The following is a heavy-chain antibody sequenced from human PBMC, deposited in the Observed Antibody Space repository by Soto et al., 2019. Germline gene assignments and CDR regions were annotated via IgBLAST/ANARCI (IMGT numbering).Heavy chain of an antibody. J-gene: IGHJ4*02. V-gene: IGHV2-5*02. Sequence: QITLKESGPTLVRPTQTLTLTCAFSGFSLSTSGVGVGWIRQPPGKALEWLAVIYWDDSKHYSPSLRSRLTITKDPSKSQVVLTMTNIDPMDTGTYYCAHKGPEDWPLDYWGQGTLVTVSS. CDR3: AHKGPEDWPLDY. D-gene: IGHD3-9*01. CDR1: GFSLSTSGVG. CDR2: IYWDDSK.